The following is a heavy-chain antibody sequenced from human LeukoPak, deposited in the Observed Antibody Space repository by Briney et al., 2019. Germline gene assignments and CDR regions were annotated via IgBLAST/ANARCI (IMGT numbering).Heavy chain of an antibody. V-gene: IGHV4-39*01. D-gene: IGHD4-17*01. CDR3: ARQLAVNTRGPFDY. CDR2: FYYSGST. Sequence: SETLSLTCTVSGGSISSYYWGWVRQPPGKGLEWIGSFYYSGSTYYNPSFKSRVTISVDTSKNQFSLKLSSVTAADTAVYYCARQLAVNTRGPFDYWGQGTLVTVSS. CDR1: GGSISSYY. J-gene: IGHJ4*02.